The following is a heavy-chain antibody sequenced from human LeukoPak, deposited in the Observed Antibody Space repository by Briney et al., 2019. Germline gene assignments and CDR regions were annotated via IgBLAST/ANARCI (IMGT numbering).Heavy chain of an antibody. J-gene: IGHJ4*02. D-gene: IGHD3-22*01. CDR1: GYTFTSYD. Sequence: ASVKVSCKASGYTFTSYDINWVRQATGRGLEWMGWMNPNSGNTGYAQKFQGRVTMTRNTSISTAYMELSSLRSEDTAVYYCARGRRISSGYSYWGQGTLVTVSS. V-gene: IGHV1-8*01. CDR2: MNPNSGNT. CDR3: ARGRRISSGYSY.